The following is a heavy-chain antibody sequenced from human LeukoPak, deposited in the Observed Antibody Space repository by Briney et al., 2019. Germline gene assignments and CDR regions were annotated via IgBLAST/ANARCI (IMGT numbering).Heavy chain of an antibody. D-gene: IGHD6-13*01. CDR2: IIPILGIA. CDR3: ARVERIAAAGTDYYYGMDV. CDR1: GGTFSSYA. V-gene: IGHV1-69*04. J-gene: IGHJ6*02. Sequence: GASVKVSCKASGGTFSSYAISWVRQAPGQGLEWMGRIIPILGIANYAQKLQGRVTITADKSTSTAYMELSSLRSEDTAGYYCARVERIAAAGTDYYYGMDVWGQGTTVTVSS.